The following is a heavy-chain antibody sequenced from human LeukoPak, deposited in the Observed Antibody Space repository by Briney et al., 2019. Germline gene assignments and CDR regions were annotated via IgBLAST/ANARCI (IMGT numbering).Heavy chain of an antibody. CDR1: GFTFSTYG. J-gene: IGHJ4*02. V-gene: IGHV3-33*01. D-gene: IGHD3-22*01. CDR2: IWYDGSNK. CDR3: ARDSYDNSGVFDY. Sequence: GGSLRLSCGASGFTFSTYGMHWVSQAPGKGLEWVAVIWYDGSNKYFADSVKGRFTISRDNSKNTLYLQMNNLRAEDTAVYYCARDSYDNSGVFDYWGQGTLVTVSS.